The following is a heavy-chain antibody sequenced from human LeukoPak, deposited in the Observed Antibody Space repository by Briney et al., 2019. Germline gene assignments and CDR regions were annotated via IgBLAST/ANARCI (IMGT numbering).Heavy chain of an antibody. V-gene: IGHV3-23*01. Sequence: PGGSLRLSCAVSGFTFSSYAMSWVRQAPGKGLEWVSGISAGGGSTYYADSVKGRFTISRDSSKNILYLQMNSLRAEDTAVYYCATIRGQYCSGGSCYGPDYWGQGTLVTVSS. D-gene: IGHD2-15*01. CDR1: GFTFSSYA. J-gene: IGHJ4*02. CDR3: ATIRGQYCSGGSCYGPDY. CDR2: ISAGGGST.